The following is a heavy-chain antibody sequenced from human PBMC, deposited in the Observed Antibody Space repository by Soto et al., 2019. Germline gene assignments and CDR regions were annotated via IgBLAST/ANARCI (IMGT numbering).Heavy chain of an antibody. CDR2: IDPSDSYT. J-gene: IGHJ4*02. CDR3: ARQPRLYSSSSDDY. D-gene: IGHD6-13*01. CDR1: GYSFTSYW. Sequence: GESLKISCKGSGYSFTSYWISWVRQMPGEGLEWMGRIDPSDSYTNYSPSFQGHVTISADKSISTAYLQWSSLKASDTAMYYCARQPRLYSSSSDDYWGQGTLVTVSS. V-gene: IGHV5-10-1*01.